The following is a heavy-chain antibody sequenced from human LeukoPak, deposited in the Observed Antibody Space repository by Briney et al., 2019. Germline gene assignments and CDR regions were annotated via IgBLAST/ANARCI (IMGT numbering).Heavy chain of an antibody. V-gene: IGHV3-21*01. Sequence: PGGSLRLSWAPSGFTFSSYSMNWVRQAPGKGLEWVSSISSSSSYIYYADSVKGRFTISRDNAKNSLYLQMNSLRAEDTAVYYCARVGYCSSTSCHDFDYWGQGTLVTVSS. D-gene: IGHD2-2*01. CDR2: ISSSSSYI. CDR1: GFTFSSYS. J-gene: IGHJ4*02. CDR3: ARVGYCSSTSCHDFDY.